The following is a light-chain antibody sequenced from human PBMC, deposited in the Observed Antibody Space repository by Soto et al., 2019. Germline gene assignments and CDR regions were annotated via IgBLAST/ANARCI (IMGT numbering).Light chain of an antibody. CDR3: LQDYNYPYT. CDR2: GAS. V-gene: IGKV3-15*01. Sequence: EIVMTQSPVTLSVSPGERATLSCRASQTIHISLAWYQQKPGQPPRLLIYGASTRATGVPARFSGSGSGTEFTLTISSLQSEDFATYYCLQDYNYPYTFGQGTRLEIK. J-gene: IGKJ5*01. CDR1: QTIHIS.